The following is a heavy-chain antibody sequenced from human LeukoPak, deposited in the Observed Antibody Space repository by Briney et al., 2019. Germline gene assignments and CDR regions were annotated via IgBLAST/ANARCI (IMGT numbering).Heavy chain of an antibody. V-gene: IGHV3-53*05. Sequence: GGSLRLSCAASGFAVSSDYMTWVRQAPGRGLEWVSVIYSGGNTYYADSVKGRFTISRDNSKNTLYLQMNSLRAEDTAVYYCAREMKGYCSGGSCYSVSGSDAFDIWGQGTMVTVSS. CDR2: IYSGGNT. CDR1: GFAVSSDY. CDR3: AREMKGYCSGGSCYSVSGSDAFDI. D-gene: IGHD2-15*01. J-gene: IGHJ3*02.